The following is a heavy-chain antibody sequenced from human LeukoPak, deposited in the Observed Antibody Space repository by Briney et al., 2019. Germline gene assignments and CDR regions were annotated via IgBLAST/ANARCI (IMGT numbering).Heavy chain of an antibody. J-gene: IGHJ4*02. Sequence: PGGSLRLSCAASGFTFDDYGMSWVRQAPGKGLEWVSGINWNGGSTGYADSVKGRFTISRDNAKNSLYLQMNSLRAEDTAVYYCARAGYDFWSGYYTPIDYWGQGTLVTVSS. D-gene: IGHD3-3*01. CDR1: GFTFDDYG. V-gene: IGHV3-20*04. CDR3: ARAGYDFWSGYYTPIDY. CDR2: INWNGGST.